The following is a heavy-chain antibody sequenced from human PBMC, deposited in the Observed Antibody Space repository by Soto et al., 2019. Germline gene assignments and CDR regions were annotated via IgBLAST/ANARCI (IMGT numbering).Heavy chain of an antibody. CDR3: ARGRYYDRSGWDAFDI. CDR2: IIPIFGTA. Sequence: GASVKVSCKASGGTFSSYAISWVRQAPGQGLEWMGGIIPIFGTANYAQKFQGRVTITADESTSTAYMELSSLRSEDTAVYYCARGRYYDRSGWDAFDIWGQGTMVTVSS. V-gene: IGHV1-69*13. J-gene: IGHJ3*02. CDR1: GGTFSSYA. D-gene: IGHD3-22*01.